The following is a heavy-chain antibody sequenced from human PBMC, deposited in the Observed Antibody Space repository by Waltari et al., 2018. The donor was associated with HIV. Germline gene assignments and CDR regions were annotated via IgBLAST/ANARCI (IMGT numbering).Heavy chain of an antibody. V-gene: IGHV3-23*04. D-gene: IGHD1-7*01. CDR3: AKRLTGTHYYFDY. Sequence: EVQLVESGGGLVQPGGSLRLSCTVSGFTFSSFPMSSVRQAPGRGLEWVSAISSSGNSAYSEDAVKGRFTISRDNSKNTLYLQMNSLRAEDTAIYYCAKRLTGTHYYFDYWGQGTLVTVSS. J-gene: IGHJ4*02. CDR2: ISSSGNSA. CDR1: GFTFSSFP.